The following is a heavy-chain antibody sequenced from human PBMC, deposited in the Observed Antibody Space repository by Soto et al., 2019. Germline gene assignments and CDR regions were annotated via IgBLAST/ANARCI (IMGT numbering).Heavy chain of an antibody. D-gene: IGHD3-22*01. J-gene: IGHJ4*02. CDR3: ARALGYWGAYYFDY. V-gene: IGHV2-5*02. Sequence: QITLKESGPTLVKPTQTLTLTCTVSGFSLNTYGVGVGWIRQPPGKALEWLALIYWDDDKRYSPSLKSRLTITKDTSKNQVVLTMTNMDPVDTVTYYCARALGYWGAYYFDYWGQGTLVTVSS. CDR1: GFSLNTYGVG. CDR2: IYWDDDK.